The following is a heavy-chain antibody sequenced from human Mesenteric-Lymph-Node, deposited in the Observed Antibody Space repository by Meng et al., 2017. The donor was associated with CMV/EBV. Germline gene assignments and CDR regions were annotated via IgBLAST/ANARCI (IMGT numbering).Heavy chain of an antibody. CDR1: GFTFSSYA. CDR2: ISDNGATT. V-gene: IGHV3-23*01. J-gene: IGHJ3*02. CDR3: AKCISTCQTRGFDM. Sequence: GGSLRLSCATSGFTFSSYALSWVRQAPGKGLEWVSAISDNGATTHYADSVEGRFTMSRDNSKNTLYLQMNSLRVEDTAIYYCAKCISTCQTRGFDMWGQGTMVTVSS. D-gene: IGHD2-2*01.